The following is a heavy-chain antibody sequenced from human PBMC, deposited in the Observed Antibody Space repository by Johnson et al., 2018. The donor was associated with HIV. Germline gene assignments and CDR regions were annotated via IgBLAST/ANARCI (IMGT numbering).Heavy chain of an antibody. D-gene: IGHD2-21*01. CDR1: GFTVSSNE. CDR2: ISGGST. CDR3: AKGPQGIATPDAFDI. J-gene: IGHJ3*02. Sequence: VQLVESGGGLIQPGGSLRLSCAASGFTVSSNEMSWVRQAPGKGLEWVSSISGGSTYYADSRKGRFIISRDNSKNTLYLQMNSLRAEDTAVYYCAKGPQGIATPDAFDIWGQGTMVTVSS. V-gene: IGHV3-38-3*01.